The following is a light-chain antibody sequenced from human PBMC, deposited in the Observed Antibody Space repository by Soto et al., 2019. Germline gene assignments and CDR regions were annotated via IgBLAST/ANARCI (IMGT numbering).Light chain of an antibody. CDR1: SSNIGSNA. CDR2: SNN. Sequence: QSVLTQPPSASGTPGQRVTISCSGGSSNIGSNAVTWYRQLPGTAPKLLIYSNNQRPSGVPDRFSGSKSGTSASLAISGLQSEDEAEYYCAAWDDSLNGLYVFGTGTKLTVL. CDR3: AAWDDSLNGLYV. V-gene: IGLV1-44*01. J-gene: IGLJ1*01.